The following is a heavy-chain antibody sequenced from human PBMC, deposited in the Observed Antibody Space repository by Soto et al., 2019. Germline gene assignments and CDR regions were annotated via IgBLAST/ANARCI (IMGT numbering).Heavy chain of an antibody. D-gene: IGHD3-22*01. Sequence: GASVKVSCKASGYTFTSYYMHWVRQAPGQGLEWMGIINPSGGSTSYAQKFQGRVTMTRDTSTSTVYMELSSLRSEDTAVYYCARDSYDSSGYYYGFPGYWGQGTLVTVSS. J-gene: IGHJ4*02. CDR3: ARDSYDSSGYYYGFPGY. CDR1: GYTFTSYY. V-gene: IGHV1-46*01. CDR2: INPSGGST.